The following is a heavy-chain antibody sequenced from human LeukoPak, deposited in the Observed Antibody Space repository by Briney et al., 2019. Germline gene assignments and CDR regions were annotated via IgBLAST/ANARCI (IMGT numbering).Heavy chain of an antibody. D-gene: IGHD3-10*01. Sequence: GESLKISCKGSGYRFSSYWIGWVRQMPGKGLEWMGIIYPGDSDTRYSPSFQGQVTISADKSISTAYLQWSSLKASDTAMYYCARPAAYYYGSGSFNAFDIWGQGTMVTVSS. V-gene: IGHV5-51*01. J-gene: IGHJ3*02. CDR1: GYRFSSYW. CDR2: IYPGDSDT. CDR3: ARPAAYYYGSGSFNAFDI.